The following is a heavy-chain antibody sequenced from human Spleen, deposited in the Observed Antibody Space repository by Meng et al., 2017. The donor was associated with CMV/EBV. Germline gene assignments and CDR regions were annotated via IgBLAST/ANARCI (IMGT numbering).Heavy chain of an antibody. J-gene: IGHJ6*02. CDR2: IRYDGTNK. CDR3: ARRGDCSSTSCAMDV. Sequence: GESLKISCAASGFTFSSYSMNWVRQAPGKGLEWLSYIRYDGTNKYYADSVKGRFTISRDNSKNTLYLQMSSLRAEDTAAYYCARRGDCSSTSCAMDVGGQGTTVTVSS. CDR1: GFTFSSYS. V-gene: IGHV3-30*02. D-gene: IGHD2-2*01.